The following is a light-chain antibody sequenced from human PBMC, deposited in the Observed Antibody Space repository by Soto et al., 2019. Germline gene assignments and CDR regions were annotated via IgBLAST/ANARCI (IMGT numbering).Light chain of an antibody. CDR1: QSVSSNN. V-gene: IGKV3-20*01. J-gene: IGKJ3*01. CDR2: GAS. Sequence: EIVLTQSPGTLSLSPGERATLSCRASQSVSSNNLAWYQQRPGQAPRVVIYGASTRATGIPERFSGSGSGNDFTLTISRLEPEEFAVYHCQQYGRSPFTFGPGTKVDIK. CDR3: QQYGRSPFT.